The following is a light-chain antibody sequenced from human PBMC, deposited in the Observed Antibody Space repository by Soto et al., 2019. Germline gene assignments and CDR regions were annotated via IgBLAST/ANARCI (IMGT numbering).Light chain of an antibody. CDR2: DAS. V-gene: IGKV1-33*01. CDR3: QLYDTLPLT. CDR1: QDISNY. J-gene: IGKJ4*01. Sequence: DIQMTQSPSSLSASVGDRVTITCQASQDISNYLNWYQQKPGKAPKLLIYDASNLETGVPSRFSGSGSGTDYTFTISSLQPRDIATSYSQLYDTLPLTFGGGTNVEIK.